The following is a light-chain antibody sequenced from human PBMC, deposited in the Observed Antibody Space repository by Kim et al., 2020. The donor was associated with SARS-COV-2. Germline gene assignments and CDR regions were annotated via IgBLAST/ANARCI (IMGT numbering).Light chain of an antibody. CDR1: QGIRSA. V-gene: IGKV1D-13*01. Sequence: AIQLTQSPSSLSASVGDRVTITCRASQGIRSALAWYQQRPGKAPKVLIYDASSLESGFPSRFSGSGSGKDFTLTISSLQPEDSATYYCQQFNNYPLTFGGGTKVDSK. J-gene: IGKJ4*01. CDR2: DAS. CDR3: QQFNNYPLT.